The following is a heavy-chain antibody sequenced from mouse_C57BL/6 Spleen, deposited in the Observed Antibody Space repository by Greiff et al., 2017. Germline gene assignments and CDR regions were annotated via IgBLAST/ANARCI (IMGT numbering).Heavy chain of an antibody. Sequence: EVHLVESGGGLVKPGGSLKLSCAASGFTFSSYAMSWVRQTPEKRLEWVATISDGGSYTYYPDNVKGRFTIARDNAKNNLYLQMSHLTSEDTAMYYCARENYGSSRYFDYWGQGTTLTVSS. CDR3: ARENYGSSRYFDY. D-gene: IGHD1-1*01. CDR1: GFTFSSYA. V-gene: IGHV5-4*01. CDR2: ISDGGSYT. J-gene: IGHJ2*01.